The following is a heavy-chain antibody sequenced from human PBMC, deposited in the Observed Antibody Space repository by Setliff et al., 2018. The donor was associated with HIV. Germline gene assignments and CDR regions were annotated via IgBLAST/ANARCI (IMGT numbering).Heavy chain of an antibody. Sequence: ASVKVSCKASGYTFTSYGISWVRQAPGQGLEWMGRISAYNGNTKYAQKLQGRVTMITDTSTSTAYTELRSLRSDDTAVYYCARDSRYFGYSSSFGDYWGQGTLVTVSS. V-gene: IGHV1-18*01. CDR1: GYTFTSYG. CDR3: ARDSRYFGYSSSFGDY. CDR2: ISAYNGNT. J-gene: IGHJ4*02. D-gene: IGHD6-13*01.